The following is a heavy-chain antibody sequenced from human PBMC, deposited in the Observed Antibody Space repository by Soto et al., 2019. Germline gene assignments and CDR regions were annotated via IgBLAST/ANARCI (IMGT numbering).Heavy chain of an antibody. D-gene: IGHD3-3*01. Sequence: ASVRVSCKAAGYTSTSYGISWVRQAPGQGLEWMGWISAYNGNTNYAQKLQGRVTMTTDTSTSTAYIELRSLRSDDTAVYYCTRVDWGITIFGVVIQSRPYYYYGMDVWGQGTTVTVSS. CDR2: ISAYNGNT. CDR1: GYTSTSYG. J-gene: IGHJ6*02. CDR3: TRVDWGITIFGVVIQSRPYYYYGMDV. V-gene: IGHV1-18*04.